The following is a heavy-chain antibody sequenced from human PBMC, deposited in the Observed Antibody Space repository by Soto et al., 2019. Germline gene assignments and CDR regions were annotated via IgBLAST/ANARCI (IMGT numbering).Heavy chain of an antibody. CDR1: GYIFTAYS. D-gene: IGHD2-15*01. V-gene: IGHV1-46*01. Sequence: ASVKVSCKASGYIFTAYSMHWVRQAPGQGLEWMGVVNPSGGSTNYAQKFQGRITMTRDTSTSTVYMDLSSLTSEDTAVYYCAREENCSDGICYSEYFQRWGQGTMVTVYS. J-gene: IGHJ1*01. CDR2: VNPSGGST. CDR3: AREENCSDGICYSEYFQR.